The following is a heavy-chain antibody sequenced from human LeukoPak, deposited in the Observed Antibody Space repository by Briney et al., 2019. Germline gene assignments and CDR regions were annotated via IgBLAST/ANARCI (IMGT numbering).Heavy chain of an antibody. V-gene: IGHV4-39*01. Sequence: SETLSLTCTVSGGSISSSSYYWGWIRQPPGKGLEWIGSIYYSGSTYYNPSLKSRVTISVDTSKNQFSLKLSSVTAADTAVYYCARHGRYRAMVRGVIVVSYYYYYMDVWGKGTTVTISS. J-gene: IGHJ6*03. CDR3: ARHGRYRAMVRGVIVVSYYYYYMDV. D-gene: IGHD3-10*01. CDR2: IYYSGST. CDR1: GGSISSSSYY.